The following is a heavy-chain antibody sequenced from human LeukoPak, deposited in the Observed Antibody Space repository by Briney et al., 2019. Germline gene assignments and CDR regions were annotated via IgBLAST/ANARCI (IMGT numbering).Heavy chain of an antibody. V-gene: IGHV1-69*04. CDR3: ASGHLEWLSYFDY. J-gene: IGHJ4*02. CDR1: GGTFSSYA. CDR2: IIPILGIA. D-gene: IGHD3-3*01. Sequence: SVKVPCKASGGTFSSYAISWARQAPGQGLEWMGRIIPILGIANYAQKFQGRVTITADKSTSTAYMELSSLRSEDTAVYYCASGHLEWLSYFDYWGQGTLVTVSS.